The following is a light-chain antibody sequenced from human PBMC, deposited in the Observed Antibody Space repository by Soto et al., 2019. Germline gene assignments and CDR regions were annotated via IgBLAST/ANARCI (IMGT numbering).Light chain of an antibody. CDR1: QTIGRY. Sequence: DIQMTQSPSAVSASVGDRVSIACRARQTIGRYLNWYQQKPGKAPKLLIFGASSLQSGVPARFSGSGSGTDFTLSISTLQPEDFAIYYCQQSYELPGTFGQGTKVDIK. CDR2: GAS. CDR3: QQSYELPGT. J-gene: IGKJ1*01. V-gene: IGKV1-39*01.